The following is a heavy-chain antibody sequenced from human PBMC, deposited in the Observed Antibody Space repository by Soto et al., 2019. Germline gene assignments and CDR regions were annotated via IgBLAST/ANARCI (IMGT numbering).Heavy chain of an antibody. D-gene: IGHD3-22*01. CDR2: INPNSGDT. CDR3: ATRGPYYFDSNPHEQLLAYYFEY. Sequence: ASVKVSCKASGYTFTAYYIHWVRQAPGQGLEWMGWINPNSGDTNYAKNFQGRVTLTRDTSISPANMELSRRKSDDPAVYYCATRGPYYFDSNPHEQLLAYYFEYWGQGTPVTVSS. CDR1: GYTFTAYY. J-gene: IGHJ4*02. V-gene: IGHV1-2*02.